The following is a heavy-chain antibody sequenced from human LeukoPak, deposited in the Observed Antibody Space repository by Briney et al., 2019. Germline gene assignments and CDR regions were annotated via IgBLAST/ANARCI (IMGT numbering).Heavy chain of an antibody. CDR2: IYTSGST. V-gene: IGHV4-4*07. CDR1: GGSISSYY. Sequence: SETLSLTCTVSGGSISSYYWSWIRQPAGKGLEWIGRIYTSGSTNYNPSLKSRVTISVDTSKNQFSLKLSSVTAADTAVYYCARVRYSGSYPLFDYWGQGTLVTVSS. D-gene: IGHD1-26*01. J-gene: IGHJ4*02. CDR3: ARVRYSGSYPLFDY.